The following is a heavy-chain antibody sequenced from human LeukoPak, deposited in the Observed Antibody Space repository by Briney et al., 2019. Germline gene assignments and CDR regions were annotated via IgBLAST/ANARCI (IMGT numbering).Heavy chain of an antibody. V-gene: IGHV4-39*01. CDR2: IYYSGST. J-gene: IGHJ3*02. Sequence: SETLSLTCTVSGGSISSSSYYWGWIRQPPGKGLEWIGSIYYSGSTYYNPSLKRRVTISVDTSKNQFSLKLSSVTAADTAVYYCAGSYTTENAFDIWGQGTMVTVSS. CDR1: GGSISSSSYY. D-gene: IGHD3-16*01. CDR3: AGSYTTENAFDI.